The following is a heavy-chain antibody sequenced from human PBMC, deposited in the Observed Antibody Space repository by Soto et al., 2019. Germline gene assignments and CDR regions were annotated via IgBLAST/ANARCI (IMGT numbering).Heavy chain of an antibody. V-gene: IGHV1-46*03. CDR1: GYTFTSYY. Sequence: APLKVSCKASGYTFTSYYMHWARQAPGQGLEWMGIINPSGGSTSYAQKFQGRVTMTRDTSTSTVYMELSSLRSEDTAVYYCARRPGMLGDAFDIWGQGTMVNVS. CDR2: INPSGGST. CDR3: ARRPGMLGDAFDI. J-gene: IGHJ3*02. D-gene: IGHD3-10*02.